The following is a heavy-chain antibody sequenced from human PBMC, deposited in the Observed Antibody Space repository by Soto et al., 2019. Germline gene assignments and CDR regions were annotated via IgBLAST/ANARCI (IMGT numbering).Heavy chain of an antibody. CDR1: GGSISSYY. J-gene: IGHJ6*03. Sequence: SETLSLTCTVSGGSISSYYWSWIRQPPGKGLEWIGYIYYSGSTNYNPSLKSRVTISVDTSKNQFSLKLSSVTAADTAVYYCARGSGSYYSPGYYYYYMDVWGKGTTVTVSS. CDR3: ARGSGSYYSPGYYYYYMDV. CDR2: IYYSGST. V-gene: IGHV4-59*01. D-gene: IGHD3-10*01.